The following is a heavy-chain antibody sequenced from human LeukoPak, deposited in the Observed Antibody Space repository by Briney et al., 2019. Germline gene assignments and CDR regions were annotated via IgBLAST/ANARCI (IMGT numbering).Heavy chain of an antibody. Sequence: PGGSLRLSCAASGFTVSSNYMSWVRQAPGKGLEWVSVIYSGGSTYYADSVKGRFTISRDNSKNTLYLQMNSLRAEDTAVYYCARDSRDYGGNSESFDYWGQGTLVTVSS. CDR2: IYSGGST. D-gene: IGHD4-23*01. CDR3: ARDSRDYGGNSESFDY. J-gene: IGHJ4*02. V-gene: IGHV3-53*01. CDR1: GFTVSSNY.